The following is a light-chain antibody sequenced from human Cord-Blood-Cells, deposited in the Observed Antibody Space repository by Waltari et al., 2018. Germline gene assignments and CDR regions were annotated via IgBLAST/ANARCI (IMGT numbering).Light chain of an antibody. CDR3: AAWDDSLNGWV. CDR1: SSNIGSNT. V-gene: IGLV1-44*01. CDR2: SNN. Sequence: QSVLTQPPSASGTPGQRVTISCSGSSSNIGSNTVNWYQQLPGTAPKLLIYSNNQRPSGVLDRFSGSKSGTSASLAISVLQSEDEADYYCAAWDDSLNGWVFGGGTKLTVL. J-gene: IGLJ3*02.